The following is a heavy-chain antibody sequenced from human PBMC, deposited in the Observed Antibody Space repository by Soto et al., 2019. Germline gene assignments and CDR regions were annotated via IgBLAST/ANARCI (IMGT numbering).Heavy chain of an antibody. D-gene: IGHD3-3*01. CDR1: GFTFSSYS. Sequence: PGGSLRLSCAASGFTFSSYSMNWVRQAPGKGLEWVSSISSSSSYIYYADSVKGRFTISRDNAKNSLYLQMSSLRAEDTAVYYCARIRDNWFDPWGKGTLVTVSS. CDR3: ARIRDNWFDP. V-gene: IGHV3-21*01. CDR2: ISSSSSYI. J-gene: IGHJ5*02.